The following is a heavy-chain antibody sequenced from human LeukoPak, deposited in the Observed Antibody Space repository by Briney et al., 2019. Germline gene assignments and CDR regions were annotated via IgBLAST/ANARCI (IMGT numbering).Heavy chain of an antibody. CDR2: ISGSGGST. Sequence: GGSLRLSCAGSGFTFSSYAMSWVRQAPGKGLEWVSAISGSGGSTYYADSVKGRFTISRDNYKNTLYLQMNSLRADDTAVYYCAKDASLAGYSSGWYSALDYWGQGTLVTVSS. J-gene: IGHJ4*02. CDR1: GFTFSSYA. V-gene: IGHV3-23*01. CDR3: AKDASLAGYSSGWYSALDY. D-gene: IGHD6-19*01.